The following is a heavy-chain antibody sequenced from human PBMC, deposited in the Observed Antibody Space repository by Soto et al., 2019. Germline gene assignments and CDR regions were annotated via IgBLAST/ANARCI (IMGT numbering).Heavy chain of an antibody. CDR3: ARGRWLRSTTGFDY. Sequence: SSLKRYCTTSGDTYSIYPISCLRQSPGQGLEWMVGIIPIFGTANYAQKFQGRVTITADESTSTAYMELSSLRSEDTAVYYCARGRWLRSTTGFDYWGQGTLVTVSS. J-gene: IGHJ4*02. D-gene: IGHD5-12*01. V-gene: IGHV1-69*13. CDR2: IIPIFGTA. CDR1: GDTYSIYP.